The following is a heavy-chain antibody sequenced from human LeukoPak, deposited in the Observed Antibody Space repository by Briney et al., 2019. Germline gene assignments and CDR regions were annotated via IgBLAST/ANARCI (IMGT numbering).Heavy chain of an antibody. CDR3: ARGIDN. Sequence: GGSLRLSCAVSGFTFSTYSMNWVRQAPGKGLEWVSHITSSSTIYYADSVKGRFTISRDNPKNSLYLQMNSLRAEDTAVYYCARGIDNWGQGTLVTVSS. CDR1: GFTFSTYS. V-gene: IGHV3-48*01. CDR2: ITSSSTI. J-gene: IGHJ4*02.